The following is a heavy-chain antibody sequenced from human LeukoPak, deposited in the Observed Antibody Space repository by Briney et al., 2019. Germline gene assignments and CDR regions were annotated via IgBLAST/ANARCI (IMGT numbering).Heavy chain of an antibody. CDR3: ARGIAVSGTGVRFDP. V-gene: IGHV4-59*08. D-gene: IGHD6-19*01. J-gene: IGHJ5*02. CDR1: GGSINNYY. CDR2: IYYTGTT. Sequence: PSETLSLTCTVSGGSINNYYWSWIRQSPGKGLEWIGYIYYTGTTNYNPSLKSRVTISVDTSKNQFSLKLSSVTAADTAVYYCARGIAVSGTGVRFDPWGQGTLVTVSS.